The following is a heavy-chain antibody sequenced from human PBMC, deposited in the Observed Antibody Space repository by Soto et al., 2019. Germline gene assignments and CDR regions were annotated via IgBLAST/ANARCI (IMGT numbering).Heavy chain of an antibody. J-gene: IGHJ4*02. D-gene: IGHD3-22*01. CDR3: ARGLYYYDSSGYYPFAY. CDR2: IIPIFGTA. CDR1: GRTFSVYA. Sequence: SVKVSSKASGRTFSVYAISWVRQSPLRGLDWMGGIIPIFGTANYAQKFQGRVTITADESTSTAYMELSSLRSEDTAVYYCARGLYYYDSSGYYPFAYWGQGTLVTVSS. V-gene: IGHV1-69*13.